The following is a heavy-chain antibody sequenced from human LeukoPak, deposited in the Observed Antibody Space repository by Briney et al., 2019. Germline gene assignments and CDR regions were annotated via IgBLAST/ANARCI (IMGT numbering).Heavy chain of an antibody. CDR3: ATWAFYHGLDV. CDR2: IKSDGGKT. J-gene: IGHJ6*02. Sequence: GGSLRLSCAASGFTFHAFEMGWVRHAPGRGREWVSLIKSDGGKTDYAASVRGRFTISRDNGKNSLYLQMNSLRSEDTALYYCATWAFYHGLDVWGQGTTVTVSS. V-gene: IGHV3-43*02. CDR1: GFTFHAFE. D-gene: IGHD1-26*01.